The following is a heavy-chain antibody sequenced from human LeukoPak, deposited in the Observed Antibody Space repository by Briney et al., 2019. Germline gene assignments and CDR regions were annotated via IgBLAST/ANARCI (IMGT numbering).Heavy chain of an antibody. CDR1: GGSFSGYY. J-gene: IGHJ4*02. V-gene: IGHV4-34*01. CDR3: AGISMARGVIMSDC. D-gene: IGHD3-10*01. CDR2: INHSGST. Sequence: SETLSLTCAVYGGSFSGYYWSWIRQPPGKGLEWIGEINHSGSTNYNPSLKSRVTISVDTSKNQFSLKLNSVTAADTAIYYCAGISMARGVIMSDCWGQGTLVTVSS.